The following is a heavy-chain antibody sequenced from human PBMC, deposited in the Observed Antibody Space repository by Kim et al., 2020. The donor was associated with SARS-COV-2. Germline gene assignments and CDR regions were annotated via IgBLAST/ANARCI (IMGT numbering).Heavy chain of an antibody. D-gene: IGHD6-19*01. J-gene: IGHJ5*02. V-gene: IGHV3-23*01. Sequence: GGSLRLSCAASGFTFSSYAMSWVRQPPGEGLEWVSGISGSGGSVYYADSVKGRFTISRDNSKNTLYLQVNSLRVDDTAVYFCARGTSGWYWSAWFDPWG. CDR3: ARGTSGWYWSAWFDP. CDR1: GFTFSSYA. CDR2: ISGSGGSV.